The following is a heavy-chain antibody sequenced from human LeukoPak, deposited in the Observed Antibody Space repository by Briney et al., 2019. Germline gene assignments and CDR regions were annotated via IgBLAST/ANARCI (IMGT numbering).Heavy chain of an antibody. V-gene: IGHV4-34*01. CDR1: GGSFSGYY. CDR3: ARDMYCSSTSCSNYYYYYMDV. D-gene: IGHD2-2*01. Sequence: PSETLSLTCAVYGGSFSGYYWSWIRQPPGKGLEWIGEINHSGSTNYNPSLKSRVTMSVDTSKNQFSLKLSSVTAADTAVYYCARDMYCSSTSCSNYYYYYMDVWGKGTTVTVSS. J-gene: IGHJ6*03. CDR2: INHSGST.